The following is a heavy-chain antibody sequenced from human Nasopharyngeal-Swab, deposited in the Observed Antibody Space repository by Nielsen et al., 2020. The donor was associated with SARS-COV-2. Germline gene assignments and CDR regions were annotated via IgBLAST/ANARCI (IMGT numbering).Heavy chain of an antibody. CDR1: GFTFSDHY. J-gene: IGHJ6*02. CDR2: TRNKANSYTT. D-gene: IGHD3-3*01. V-gene: IGHV3-72*01. CDR3: ARGATIFGVVLGDSYGMDV. Sequence: GGSLRLSCAASGFTFSDHYMDWVRQAPGKGLEWVGRTRNKANSYTTEYAASVKGRLTISRDDSENSVYLQMNSLKTEDTAVYYCARGATIFGVVLGDSYGMDVWGQGTTVTVSS.